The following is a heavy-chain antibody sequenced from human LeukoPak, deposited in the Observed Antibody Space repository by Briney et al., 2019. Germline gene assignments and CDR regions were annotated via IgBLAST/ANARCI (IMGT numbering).Heavy chain of an antibody. Sequence: SETLSLTCTVSGGSISSYYWSWIRQPPGKGLEWIGYIYYSGSTNYNPSLKSRVTISVDTSKNQFSLKLSSVTAADTAVYYCARPVLRYFDAFDIWGQGTMVTVSS. CDR1: GGSISSYY. CDR2: IYYSGST. CDR3: ARPVLRYFDAFDI. V-gene: IGHV4-59*01. D-gene: IGHD3-9*01. J-gene: IGHJ3*02.